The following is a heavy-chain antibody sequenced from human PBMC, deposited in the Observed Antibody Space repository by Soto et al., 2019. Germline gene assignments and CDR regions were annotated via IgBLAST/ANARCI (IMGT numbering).Heavy chain of an antibody. D-gene: IGHD2-2*02. V-gene: IGHV4-38-2*01. CDR3: ARVPYQLLYSGDDY. J-gene: IGHJ4*02. CDR2: IYHSGST. Sequence: SLTCAVSGYSISSGYYWGWIRQPPGKGLEWIGSIYHSGSTYYNPSLKSRVTISVDTSKNQFSLKLSSVTAADTAVYYCARVPYQLLYSGDDYWGQGTLVTVSS. CDR1: GYSISSGYY.